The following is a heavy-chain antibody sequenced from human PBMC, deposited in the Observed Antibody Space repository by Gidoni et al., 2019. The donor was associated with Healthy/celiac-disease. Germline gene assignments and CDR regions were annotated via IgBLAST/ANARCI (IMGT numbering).Heavy chain of an antibody. V-gene: IGHV3-66*02. CDR2: IYCGGST. CDR3: ARDRDYDILTGYYRGDAFDI. CDR1: GFTVSSNY. D-gene: IGHD3-9*01. J-gene: IGHJ3*02. Sequence: EVQLVVSGGGLVQPGGSLRLSCAASGFTVSSNYMRWVRQAPGKGLEWVSVIYCGGSTYYADSVKGRFTISRDKSKNTLYLQMNSLRAEDTAVYYCARDRDYDILTGYYRGDAFDIWGQGTMVTVSS.